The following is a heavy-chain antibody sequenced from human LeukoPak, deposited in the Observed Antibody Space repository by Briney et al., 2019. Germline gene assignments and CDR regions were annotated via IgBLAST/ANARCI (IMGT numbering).Heavy chain of an antibody. CDR2: IYSGGST. V-gene: IGHV3-53*01. J-gene: IGHJ3*02. D-gene: IGHD3-9*01. CDR3: ARELLNGDAFDI. CDR1: GFTVSSNY. Sequence: GSLRLSCAASGFTVSSNYMSWVRQAPGKGLEWVSVIYSGGSTYYADSEKGRFTISRDNSKNTLYLQMNSLRAEDTAVYYCARELLNGDAFDIWGQGTMVTVSS.